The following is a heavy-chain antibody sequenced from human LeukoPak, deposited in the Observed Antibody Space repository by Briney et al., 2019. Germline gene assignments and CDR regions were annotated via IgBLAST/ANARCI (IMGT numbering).Heavy chain of an antibody. V-gene: IGHV1-58*01. CDR2: IVVDSDNT. D-gene: IGHD6-13*01. J-gene: IGHJ5*02. CDR3: AAPYTSSWFDL. CDR1: GFTFTSRSA. Sequence: SVKVSCKASGFTFTSRSAVQWVRQARGQRLEWIGWIVVDSDNTNYAENFQERVTITRDMSASTSYMELSSLRSEDTAVYFCAAPYTSSWFDLWGQGTLVTVSS.